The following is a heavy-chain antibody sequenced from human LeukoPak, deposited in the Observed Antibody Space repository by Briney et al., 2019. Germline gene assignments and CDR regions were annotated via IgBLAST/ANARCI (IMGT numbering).Heavy chain of an antibody. V-gene: IGHV3-30-3*01. CDR2: ISYDGSNK. Sequence: GGSLRLSCAASGFTFSSYAMHWVRQAPGKGLEWVAVISYDGSNKYYADSVKGRFTISRDNSKNTLYLQMNSLRAEDTAVYYCARVGVVVPFDYWGQGTLVTVSS. D-gene: IGHD3-22*01. CDR3: ARVGVVVPFDY. J-gene: IGHJ4*02. CDR1: GFTFSSYA.